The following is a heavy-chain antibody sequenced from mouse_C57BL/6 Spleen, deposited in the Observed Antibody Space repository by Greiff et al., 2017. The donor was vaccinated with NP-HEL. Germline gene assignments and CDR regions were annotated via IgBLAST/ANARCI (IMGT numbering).Heavy chain of an antibody. Sequence: QVQLKESGAELVMPGASVKLSCKASGYTFTSYWMHWVKQRPGQGLEWIGEIDPSDSYTNYNQKFKGKSTLTVDKSSSTAYMQLSSLTSEDSAVYYCARHDGYYFDYWGQGTTLTVSS. D-gene: IGHD2-3*01. CDR1: GYTFTSYW. CDR2: IDPSDSYT. V-gene: IGHV1-69*01. J-gene: IGHJ2*01. CDR3: ARHDGYYFDY.